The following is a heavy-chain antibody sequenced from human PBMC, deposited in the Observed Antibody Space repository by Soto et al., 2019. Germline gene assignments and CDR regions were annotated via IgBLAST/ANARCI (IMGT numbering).Heavy chain of an antibody. J-gene: IGHJ6*02. V-gene: IGHV4-59*12. CDR1: GGSISGYY. CDR3: ARVPDV. Sequence: PSETLSLTCTVSGGSISGYYWSWIRQHPGKGLEWIGYIYHSGSTYYNPSLKSRVTISVDRSKNQFSLKLSSVTAADTAVYYCARVPDVWGQGTTVTVSS. CDR2: IYHSGST.